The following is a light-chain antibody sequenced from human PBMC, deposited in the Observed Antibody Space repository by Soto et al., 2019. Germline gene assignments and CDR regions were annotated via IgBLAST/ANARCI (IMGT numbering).Light chain of an antibody. CDR2: AAY. CDR3: KQNYRTPIT. CDR1: QSISSY. J-gene: IGKJ5*01. Sequence: DIQMTQSPSSLSASVGDRVTITCRASQSISSYLNWYQQKPGKAHKLLIYAAYTLQSGVQSRFSGSGSGTDFTLTIRSLQPEDFATYYCKQNYRTPITFGQGTRLEIK. V-gene: IGKV1-39*01.